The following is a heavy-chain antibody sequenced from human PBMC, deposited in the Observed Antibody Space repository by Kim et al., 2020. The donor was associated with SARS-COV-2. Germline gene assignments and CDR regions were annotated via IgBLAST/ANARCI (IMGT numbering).Heavy chain of an antibody. CDR1: GYTFTSYG. V-gene: IGHV1-18*01. J-gene: IGHJ6*02. D-gene: IGHD6-13*01. Sequence: ASVKVSCKASGYTFTSYGISWVRQAPGQGLEWMGWISAYNGNTNYAQKLQGRVTMTTDTSTSTAYMELRSLRSDDTAVYYGAREDSSSWPGYYYYYYGMDVWGQETTVTVSS. CDR3: AREDSSSWPGYYYYYYGMDV. CDR2: ISAYNGNT.